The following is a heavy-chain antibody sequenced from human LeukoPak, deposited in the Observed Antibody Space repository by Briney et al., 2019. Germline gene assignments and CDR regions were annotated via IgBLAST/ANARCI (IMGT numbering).Heavy chain of an antibody. CDR3: ATASDCSSTSCDRYYYGMDV. J-gene: IGHJ6*04. Sequence: SETLSLTCTASGGSISSYYWSWIRQPPGKGLEWIGYIYYSGSTNYNPSLKSRVTISVDTSKNQFSLKLSSVTAADTAVYYCATASDCSSTSCDRYYYGMDVWGKGTTVTVSS. V-gene: IGHV4-59*01. CDR1: GGSISSYY. D-gene: IGHD2-2*01. CDR2: IYYSGST.